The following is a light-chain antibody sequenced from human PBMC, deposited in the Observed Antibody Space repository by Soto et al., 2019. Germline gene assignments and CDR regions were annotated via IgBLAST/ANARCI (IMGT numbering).Light chain of an antibody. CDR2: DAS. V-gene: IGKV3-11*01. CDR3: QQGSNWLPT. J-gene: IGKJ5*01. CDR1: QSVNNY. Sequence: EIVLTQSPATLSLSPGERATLSCRASQSVNNYFAWYQQKHRVAPPLLIYDASNRATGIPARFRGSGSGADCTLTISSLGPEDFADYYLQQGSNWLPTFGHGTRL.